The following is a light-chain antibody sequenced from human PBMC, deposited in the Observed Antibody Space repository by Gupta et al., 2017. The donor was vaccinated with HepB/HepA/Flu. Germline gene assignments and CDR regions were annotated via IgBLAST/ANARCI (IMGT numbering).Light chain of an antibody. Sequence: DIVMTQSPDSLAVSLGERATINCKSSQSVLYSSNNKNYLAWYRHKPGQPPKLLIYWASTRESGVPDRFSGSGSGTDFTLTISSLQAEDVAVYYCQQYFSTPPTFGQGTKVEIK. V-gene: IGKV4-1*01. J-gene: IGKJ1*01. CDR3: QQYFSTPPT. CDR1: QSVLYSSNNKNY. CDR2: WAS.